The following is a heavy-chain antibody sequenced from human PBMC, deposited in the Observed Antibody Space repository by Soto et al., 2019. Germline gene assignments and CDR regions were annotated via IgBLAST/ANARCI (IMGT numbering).Heavy chain of an antibody. CDR1: GFTFSIYG. J-gene: IGHJ4*02. CDR3: AKSVLHCSGGDCF. CDR2: ISDSGGAT. D-gene: IGHD2-15*01. V-gene: IGHV3-23*01. Sequence: PGGSLRLSCAASGFTFSIYGMSWVRQAPGKGLEWVSVISDSGGATYYADSVKGRFTISRDNSKNTLYLQMHSLRAEDTAVYYCAKSVLHCSGGDCFWGQGTLVTVSS.